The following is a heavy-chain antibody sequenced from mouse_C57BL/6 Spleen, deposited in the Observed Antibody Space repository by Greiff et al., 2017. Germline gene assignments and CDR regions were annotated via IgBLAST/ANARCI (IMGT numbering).Heavy chain of an antibody. Sequence: QVQLQQSGAELVRPGSSVKLSCKASGYTFTSYWMHWVKQRPIQGLEWIGNIDPSDSETHYNQKFKDKATLTVDKSSSTAYMQLSSLTSEDSAVYYCARSDYFYAMDYWGQGTSVTVSS. J-gene: IGHJ4*01. V-gene: IGHV1-52*01. CDR1: GYTFTSYW. CDR3: ARSDYFYAMDY. CDR2: IDPSDSET.